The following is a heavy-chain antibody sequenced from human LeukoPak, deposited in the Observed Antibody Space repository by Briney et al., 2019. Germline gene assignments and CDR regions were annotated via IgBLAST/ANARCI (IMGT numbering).Heavy chain of an antibody. J-gene: IGHJ4*02. CDR3: ARESHVTREDY. CDR2: ISANDGNT. CDR1: GYTFTSYG. V-gene: IGHV1-18*01. Sequence: ASVKVSCKASGYTFTSYGISWVRQAPGQGLEWMGWISANDGNTDYPQKLQGRVTMTADTSTSTAYMELRSLRSDDTAVYYCARESHVTREDYWGQGTLVTVSS. D-gene: IGHD3-10*01.